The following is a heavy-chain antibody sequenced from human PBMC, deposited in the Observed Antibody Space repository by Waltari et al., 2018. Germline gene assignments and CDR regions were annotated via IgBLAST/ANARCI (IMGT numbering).Heavy chain of an antibody. J-gene: IGHJ3*02. CDR3: AREGTSHAFDI. V-gene: IGHV3-7*01. Sequence: EVQLVESRGGLVQPGGSLRLSCAASGFTFSSYWMSWVRQAPGKGWEWVANIKPDGRATYYVDSVKGRFTISRDNSKNTLYLQMNSLRAEDTAVYYCAREGTSHAFDIWGQGTMVTVSS. D-gene: IGHD3-10*01. CDR2: IKPDGRAT. CDR1: GFTFSSYW.